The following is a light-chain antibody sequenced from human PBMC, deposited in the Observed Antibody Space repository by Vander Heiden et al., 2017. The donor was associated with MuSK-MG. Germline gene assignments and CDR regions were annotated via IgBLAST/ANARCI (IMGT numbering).Light chain of an antibody. V-gene: IGKV1-9*01. CDR3: QQLNSCPHT. J-gene: IGKJ2*01. CDR1: QGISSY. Sequence: DIQLSQYPSFLSASVGDRVTITCRASQGISSYLAWYQQKPGKAPKLLIYAVSISQRGVLSRFSGSGSGTEFTLTISIMQPEEFPPYYSQQLNSCPHTFGQGSEMDIK. CDR2: AVS.